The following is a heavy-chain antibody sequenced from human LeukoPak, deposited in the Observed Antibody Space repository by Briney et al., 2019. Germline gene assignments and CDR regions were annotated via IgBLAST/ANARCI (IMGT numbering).Heavy chain of an antibody. CDR3: ARAYSNEAFDAFDI. Sequence: ASVKVSCKASGYTFTSYDINWVRQATGQGLEWMGWMNPNSGEKGHAQKFQGRVTITRETSINTAYMELSSLRSEDTAVYYCARAYSNEAFDAFDIWGQGTMVTVSS. V-gene: IGHV1-8*01. J-gene: IGHJ3*02. CDR2: MNPNSGEK. D-gene: IGHD4-11*01. CDR1: GYTFTSYD.